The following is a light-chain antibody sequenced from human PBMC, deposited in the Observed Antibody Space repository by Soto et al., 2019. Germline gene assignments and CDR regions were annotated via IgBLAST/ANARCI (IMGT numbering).Light chain of an antibody. CDR3: TVWDDSLRGRL. J-gene: IGLJ2*01. V-gene: IGLV1-47*01. Sequence: QSVLTQPPSASGTPGHRVTLSCSGTSSSIESNYVYWYQQLPGTAPRLLLYRNNQRPSGLPDRCSGSKSCTSASLAISARRSGDEAEDYCTVWDDSLRGRLFGGGTQRTVL. CDR1: SSSIESNY. CDR2: RNN.